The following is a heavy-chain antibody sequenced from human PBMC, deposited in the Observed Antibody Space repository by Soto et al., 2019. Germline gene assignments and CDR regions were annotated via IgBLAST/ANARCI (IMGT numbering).Heavy chain of an antibody. CDR1: GGSISSYY. Sequence: PSETLSLTCTVSGGSISSYYWSWIRQPPGKGLEWIGYIYYSGSTNYNPSLKSRVTISVDTSKNQFSLKLSSVTAADTAVYYCARELSRGWTNWFAPWGQGTLVTVSS. V-gene: IGHV4-59*01. J-gene: IGHJ5*02. CDR3: ARELSRGWTNWFAP. D-gene: IGHD6-19*01. CDR2: IYYSGST.